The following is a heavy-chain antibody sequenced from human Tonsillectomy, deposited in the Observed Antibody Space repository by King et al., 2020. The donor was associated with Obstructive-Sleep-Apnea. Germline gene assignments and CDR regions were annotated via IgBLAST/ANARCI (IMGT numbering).Heavy chain of an antibody. CDR1: VGSISSSSYY. V-gene: IGHV4-39*07. D-gene: IGHD6-19*01. Sequence: QLQESGPGLVKPSETLSLTCTVSVGSISSSSYYWGWIRQPPGKGLEWIGRIYYSGSTNYNPSLKSRVTISIDTSKNQFSLKLSSVTAADTAVYYCARVPYITGWSGWFDPWGQGTLVTVSS. J-gene: IGHJ5*02. CDR3: ARVPYITGWSGWFDP. CDR2: IYYSGST.